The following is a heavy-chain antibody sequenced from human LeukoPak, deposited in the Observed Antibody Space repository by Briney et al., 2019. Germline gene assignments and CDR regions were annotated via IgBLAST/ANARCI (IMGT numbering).Heavy chain of an antibody. V-gene: IGHV4-39*01. CDR2: IYYSGST. Sequence: PSETLSLTCTVSGGSISSSFYSWDWIRQPPGKGLEWIGTIYYSGSTYYNPSLKSRVTISADTSENQFSLKLSSVTAADTAVYYCARHAVQYGNNCEYYFDYWGQGTLVTVSS. CDR3: ARHAVQYGNNCEYYFDY. J-gene: IGHJ4*02. CDR1: GGSISSSFYS. D-gene: IGHD5-24*01.